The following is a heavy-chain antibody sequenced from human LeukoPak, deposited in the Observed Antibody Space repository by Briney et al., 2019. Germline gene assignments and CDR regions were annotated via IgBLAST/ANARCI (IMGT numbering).Heavy chain of an antibody. CDR1: GYNFTTFW. J-gene: IGHJ4*02. D-gene: IGHD3-10*01. CDR3: ASFHISGKSYNGLHY. CDR2: IYPSDPDT. Sequence: GESLKISCKTSGYNFTTFWIGWVRQLPGKGLEWMGIIYPSDPDTRYSPSFQGQVTISADKSINTVYLHWNSLKASDTAMYYCASFHISGKSYNGLHYWGQGTLVTVSS. V-gene: IGHV5-51*01.